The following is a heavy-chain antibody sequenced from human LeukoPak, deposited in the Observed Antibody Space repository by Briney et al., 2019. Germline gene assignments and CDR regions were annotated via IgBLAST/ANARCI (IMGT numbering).Heavy chain of an antibody. CDR2: ISAYNGNT. V-gene: IGHV1-18*01. Sequence: ASVKVSCTASGYTFTSYGISWVRQAPGQGFEWMGWISAYNGNTNYVQKLQGRVTMTTDTSTSTAYMELRSLISDDTAVYYCARGDSSGLNYFDIWGQGTMVTVSS. J-gene: IGHJ3*02. CDR1: GYTFTSYG. CDR3: ARGDSSGLNYFDI. D-gene: IGHD3-22*01.